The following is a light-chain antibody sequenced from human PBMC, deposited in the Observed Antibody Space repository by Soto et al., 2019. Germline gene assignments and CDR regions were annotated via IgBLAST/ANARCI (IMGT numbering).Light chain of an antibody. CDR2: RAS. Sequence: EIVMTQSPATLSVSPGERATLSCRASQTISTNLAWYQQKPGQAPRLLIYRASTRATGVPARFSGSGSGTEFTLTISSLQSEDSAIYYCQQFNHWPSITFGHGTRLEIK. J-gene: IGKJ5*01. CDR3: QQFNHWPSIT. V-gene: IGKV3-15*01. CDR1: QTISTN.